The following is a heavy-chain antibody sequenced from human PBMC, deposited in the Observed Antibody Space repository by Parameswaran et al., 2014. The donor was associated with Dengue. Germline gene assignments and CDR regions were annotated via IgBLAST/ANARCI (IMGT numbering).Heavy chain of an antibody. D-gene: IGHD1-26*01. CDR2: INHSGST. J-gene: IGHJ4*02. Sequence: VRQAPGKGLEWIGEINHSGSTNYNPSLKSRVTISVDTSKNQFSLKLSSVTAADTAVYYCARAARRSGDFDYWGQGTLVTVSS. CDR3: ARAARRSGDFDY. V-gene: IGHV4-34*01.